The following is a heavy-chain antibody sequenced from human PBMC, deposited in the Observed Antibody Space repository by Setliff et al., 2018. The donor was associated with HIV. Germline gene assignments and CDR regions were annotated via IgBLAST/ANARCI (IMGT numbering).Heavy chain of an antibody. CDR2: INAGNGNT. J-gene: IGHJ4*02. CDR1: GYTFSSNA. Sequence: ASVKVSCKASGYTFSSNAIHWVRQAPGQSLEWMGWINAGNGNTKYSQKFQGRVSITRDTSASTVHMELSSLRSEDTANYYCARSQGYFDWLSLGAFDYWGQGTLVTVSS. CDR3: ARSQGYFDWLSLGAFDY. V-gene: IGHV1-3*01. D-gene: IGHD3-9*01.